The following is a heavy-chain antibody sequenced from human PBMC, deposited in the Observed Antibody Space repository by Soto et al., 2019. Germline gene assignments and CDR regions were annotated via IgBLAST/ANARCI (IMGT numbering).Heavy chain of an antibody. Sequence: QLQLQESGPGLVKPSETLSLICNVSGGSVGSSGHYWGWIRQPPGKGLEWIVSSYYSAGSYYNPSLKTRVTTSMDASTNQFSLTMTSVTAADTAVYYCARHTSRGYSSSWFFDDWGQGTLVTVSS. CDR2: SYYSAGS. CDR3: ARHTSRGYSSSWFFDD. V-gene: IGHV4-39*01. D-gene: IGHD2-2*01. J-gene: IGHJ4*02. CDR1: GGSVGSSGHY.